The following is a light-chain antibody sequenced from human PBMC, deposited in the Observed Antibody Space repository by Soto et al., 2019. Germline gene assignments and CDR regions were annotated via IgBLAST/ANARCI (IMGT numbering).Light chain of an antibody. CDR3: QSYDSSLSDVV. CDR2: GNT. V-gene: IGLV1-40*01. Sequence: QSALTQPPSVSGAPGQRVTISCAGSSSNIGADSDVHWYQQLPGAAPKLLIFGNTHRPSGVPDRFSGSKSGTSGSLAITGLQAEDEADYYCQSYDSSLSDVVFGGGTKLTVL. J-gene: IGLJ2*01. CDR1: SSNIGADSD.